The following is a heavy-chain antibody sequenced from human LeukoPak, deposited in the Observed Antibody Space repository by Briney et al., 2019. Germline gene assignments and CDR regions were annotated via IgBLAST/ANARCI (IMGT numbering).Heavy chain of an antibody. Sequence: PGGSLRLSCAASGFPFSIYWMTWVRQAPGKGLEWVANIKPDGSEKYYVDSAKGRFTISRDNAKNSLYLQMNSLRAEDTAVYYCARVNGYDAFDIWGQGTMVTVSS. CDR3: ARVNGYDAFDI. D-gene: IGHD5-24*01. V-gene: IGHV3-7*02. CDR1: GFPFSIYW. J-gene: IGHJ3*02. CDR2: IKPDGSEK.